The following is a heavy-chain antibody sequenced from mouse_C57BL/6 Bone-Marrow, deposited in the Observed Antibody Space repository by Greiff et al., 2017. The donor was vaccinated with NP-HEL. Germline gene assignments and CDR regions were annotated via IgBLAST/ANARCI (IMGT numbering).Heavy chain of an antibody. CDR1: GYTFTSYW. D-gene: IGHD2-3*01. V-gene: IGHV1-59*01. Sequence: QVQLQQPGAELVRPGTSVKLSCKASGYTFTSYWMHWVKQRPGQGLEWIGVIDPSDSDTNYNQKFKGKATLTVDTSSSTAYMQLSSLTSEDSAVFDCASGWLLFAMDYGDRGTSVTVSS. J-gene: IGHJ4*01. CDR2: IDPSDSDT. CDR3: ASGWLLFAMDY.